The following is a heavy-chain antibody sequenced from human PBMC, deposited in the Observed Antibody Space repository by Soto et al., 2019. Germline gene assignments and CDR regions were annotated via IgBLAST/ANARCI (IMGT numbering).Heavy chain of an antibody. D-gene: IGHD3-16*01. CDR3: PRVLVTYGGIMVPYNWFDT. CDR2: INLSGNT. V-gene: IGHV4-34*01. Sequence: PSETLSPTCAVFGESFSGYHWTWIRQSTGKGLEWIGEINLSGNTNYNPSLKSRVTISIDTPKKQFSLKLTSVTAEDTAIYYCPRVLVTYGGIMVPYNWFDTWGQRNLVTVSS. J-gene: IGHJ5*02. CDR1: GESFSGYH.